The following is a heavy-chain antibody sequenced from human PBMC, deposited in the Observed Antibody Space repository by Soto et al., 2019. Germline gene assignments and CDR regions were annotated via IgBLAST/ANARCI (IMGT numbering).Heavy chain of an antibody. J-gene: IGHJ4*02. D-gene: IGHD2-21*02. V-gene: IGHV3-30-3*01. CDR1: GFTFSSYA. CDR3: ARDGKEAYCGGDFYRYFDY. CDR2: ISYDGSNK. Sequence: GGSLRLSCAASGFTFSSYAMHWVRQAPGKGLEWVAVISYDGSNKYYADSVKGRFTISRDNSKNTLYLQMNSLRAEDTAVYYCARDGKEAYCGGDFYRYFDYWGQGTLVTVSS.